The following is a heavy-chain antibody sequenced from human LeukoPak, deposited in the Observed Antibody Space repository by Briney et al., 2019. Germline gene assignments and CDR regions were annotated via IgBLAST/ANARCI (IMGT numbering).Heavy chain of an antibody. CDR1: GFPFSDHS. J-gene: IGHJ6*02. CDR3: ARDEMATSYPYYYYGMDV. V-gene: IGHV3-7*01. CDR2: IKQDGSEN. Sequence: GGSLRLSCEASGFPFSDHSMNWVRQAPGKGLEWVANIKQDGSENYYVDSVEGRFTISRDNAKNSLYLQMNSLRAEDTAVYYCARDEMATSYPYYYYGMDVWGQGTTVTVSS. D-gene: IGHD5-24*01.